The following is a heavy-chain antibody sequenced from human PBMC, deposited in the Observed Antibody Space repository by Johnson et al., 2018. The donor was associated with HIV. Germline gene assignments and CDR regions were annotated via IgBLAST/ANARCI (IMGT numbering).Heavy chain of an antibody. CDR3: TRLYSRGWYGSAFDI. CDR2: IRSKAYGGTT. J-gene: IGHJ3*02. Sequence: VQLVESGGGLVQPGRSLRLSCTASGFTFGDYAMSWVRQAPGKGLEWVGFIRSKAYGGTTEYAASVKGRFIISRDDSKSIAYLQMNSLKTEDTAVYYCTRLYSRGWYGSAFDIWGQGTMVIVSS. V-gene: IGHV3-49*04. CDR1: GFTFGDYA. D-gene: IGHD6-19*01.